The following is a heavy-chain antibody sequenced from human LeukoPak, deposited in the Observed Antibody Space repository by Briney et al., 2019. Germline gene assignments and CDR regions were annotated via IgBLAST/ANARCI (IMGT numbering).Heavy chain of an antibody. CDR2: INPSGGST. CDR3: ASLAYCGGDCYLDY. J-gene: IGHJ4*02. Sequence: GASVKVSCKASGYTFASYYMHRVRQAPGQGLEWMGIINPSGGSTSYAQKFQGRVTMTRDTSTSTVYMELSSLRSEDTAVYYCASLAYCGGDCYLDYWGQGTLVTVSS. V-gene: IGHV1-46*01. D-gene: IGHD2-21*02. CDR1: GYTFASYY.